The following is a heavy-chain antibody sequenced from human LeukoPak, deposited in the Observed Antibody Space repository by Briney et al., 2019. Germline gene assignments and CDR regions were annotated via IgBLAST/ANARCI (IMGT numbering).Heavy chain of an antibody. CDR1: GFTFSSYA. CDR2: ISGSGGST. CDR3: AKLGPRGSSWSDYFDY. Sequence: GGSLRLSCAASGFTFSSYAMSWVRQAPGKGLEWVSAISGSGGSTYYADSVKGRFTISRDNSKNTLYLQMNSLRAEDTAVYYCAKLGPRGSSWSDYFDYWGQGTLVTVSS. D-gene: IGHD6-13*01. J-gene: IGHJ4*02. V-gene: IGHV3-23*01.